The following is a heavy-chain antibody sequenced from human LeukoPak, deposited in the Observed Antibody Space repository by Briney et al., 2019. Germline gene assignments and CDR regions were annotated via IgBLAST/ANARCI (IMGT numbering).Heavy chain of an antibody. Sequence: LSLTCTVSGGSISSGGYYWSWIRQHPGKGLEWIGYIYYSGSTYYNPSLKSRVTISVDTSKNQYSLKLSSVTAADTAVYYCARDRGFGEEGDFDPWGQGTLVTVSS. CDR1: GGSISSGGYY. V-gene: IGHV4-31*03. CDR2: IYYSGST. D-gene: IGHD3-10*01. J-gene: IGHJ5*02. CDR3: ARDRGFGEEGDFDP.